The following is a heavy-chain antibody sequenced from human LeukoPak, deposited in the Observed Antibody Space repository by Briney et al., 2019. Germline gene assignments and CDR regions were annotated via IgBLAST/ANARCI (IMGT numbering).Heavy chain of an antibody. V-gene: IGHV4-31*03. CDR2: IYYSGST. CDR3: ARGKRSGYYFDY. CDR1: GGSISSGGYY. Sequence: KPSQTLSLTCTVSGGSISSGGYYWSWIRQHPGKGLEWIGYIYYSGSTYYNPSLKSRVTISVDTSKNQFSLKLSSVTAADTAAYYCARGKRSGYYFDYWGQGTLVTVSS. D-gene: IGHD3-22*01. J-gene: IGHJ4*02.